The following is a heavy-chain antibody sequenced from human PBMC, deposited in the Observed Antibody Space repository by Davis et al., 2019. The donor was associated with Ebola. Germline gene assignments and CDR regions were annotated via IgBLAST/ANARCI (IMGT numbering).Heavy chain of an antibody. V-gene: IGHV3-53*01. CDR3: ASREVGLHNLY. CDR2: IYSGGST. Sequence: GESLKISCAASGFTVSSNYMSWVRQAPGKGLEWVSVIYSGGSTYYADSVKGRFTISRDNSKNTVYMQMHSLRAEDTAMYYCASREVGLHNLYWGEGTLVSVSS. J-gene: IGHJ4*02. D-gene: IGHD1-26*01. CDR1: GFTVSSNY.